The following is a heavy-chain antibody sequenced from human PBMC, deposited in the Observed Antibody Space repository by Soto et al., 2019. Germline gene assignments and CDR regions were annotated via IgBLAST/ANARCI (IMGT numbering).Heavy chain of an antibody. D-gene: IGHD3-10*01. CDR3: ARPYGSGGVWYYYGMDV. V-gene: IGHV4-39*01. Sequence: PSETLSLTCTVSGGSISSSSYYWGWIRQPPGKGLEWIGSIYYSGSTYYNPSLKSRVTISVDTSKNQFSLKLSSVTAADTAVYYCARPYGSGGVWYYYGMDVWGQGTTVTVSS. J-gene: IGHJ6*02. CDR1: GGSISSSSYY. CDR2: IYYSGST.